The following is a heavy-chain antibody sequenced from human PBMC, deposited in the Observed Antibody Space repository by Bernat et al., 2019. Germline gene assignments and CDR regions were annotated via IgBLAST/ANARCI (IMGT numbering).Heavy chain of an antibody. CDR3: ARWNEWLRSPGYVDY. D-gene: IGHD5-12*01. CDR2: IIPILGIA. CDR1: GGTFSSYT. J-gene: IGHJ4*02. V-gene: IGHV1-69*02. Sequence: QVQLVQSGAEVKKPGSSVKVSCKASGGTFSSYTISWVRQAPGQGLEWMGRIIPILGIANYAQKFQGRVTITADKSTSTAYMELSSLRSEDTAVYYCARWNEWLRSPGYVDYWGQGTLVTVSS.